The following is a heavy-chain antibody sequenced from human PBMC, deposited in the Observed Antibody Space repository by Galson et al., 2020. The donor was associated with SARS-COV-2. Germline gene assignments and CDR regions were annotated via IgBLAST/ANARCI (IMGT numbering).Heavy chain of an antibody. D-gene: IGHD3-10*01. Sequence: KISCKASGGTFSSYAISWVRQAPGQGLEWMGGIIPILGIANYAQKFQGRVTITADKSTSTAYMELSSLRSEDTAVYYCARGGQGSGVLGTRQGDWYLDLWGRGTLVTVSS. CDR3: ARGGQGSGVLGTRQGDWYLDL. J-gene: IGHJ2*01. CDR2: IIPILGIA. CDR1: GGTFSSYA. V-gene: IGHV1-69*10.